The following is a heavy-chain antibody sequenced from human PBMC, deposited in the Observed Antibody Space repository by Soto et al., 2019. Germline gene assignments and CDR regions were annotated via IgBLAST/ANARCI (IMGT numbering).Heavy chain of an antibody. D-gene: IGHD3-3*01. Sequence: KPSETLSLTCTVSGGSISSGDYYWCWIRQPPGKGLEWIGYIYYSGSTYYNPSLKSRVTISVDTSKNQFSLKLSSVTAADTAVYYCARDDILGILYGGMDVWGQETTVTVSS. V-gene: IGHV4-30-4*01. CDR3: ARDDILGILYGGMDV. CDR1: GGSISSGDYY. CDR2: IYYSGST. J-gene: IGHJ6*02.